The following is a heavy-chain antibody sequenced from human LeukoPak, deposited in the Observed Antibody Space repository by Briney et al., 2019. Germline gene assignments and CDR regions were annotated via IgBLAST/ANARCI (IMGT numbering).Heavy chain of an antibody. CDR3: ARAVPDYYYGMDV. J-gene: IGHJ6*02. Sequence: GASVKVSCKASRNTFNNYDINWVRQAPGQGLEWMGWINPNSGGTNYAQKFQGRVTMTRDTSISTAYMELSRLRSDDTAVYYCARAVPDYYYGMDVWGQGTTVTVSS. V-gene: IGHV1-2*02. CDR1: RNTFNNYD. CDR2: INPNSGGT. D-gene: IGHD6-6*01.